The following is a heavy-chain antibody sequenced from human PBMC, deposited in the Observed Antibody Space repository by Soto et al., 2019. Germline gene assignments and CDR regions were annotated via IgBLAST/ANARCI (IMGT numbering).Heavy chain of an antibody. V-gene: IGHV1-46*01. CDR2: INPSGGST. Sequence: ASVKVSCKASGYTFTSYYMHWVRQAPGQGLEWMGIINPSGGSTSYAQKFQGRVTMTRDTSTSTVYMELSSLRSEDTAVYYCARHGYDSSGERIFFDYWGQGTLVTVSS. D-gene: IGHD3-22*01. J-gene: IGHJ4*02. CDR1: GYTFTSYY. CDR3: ARHGYDSSGERIFFDY.